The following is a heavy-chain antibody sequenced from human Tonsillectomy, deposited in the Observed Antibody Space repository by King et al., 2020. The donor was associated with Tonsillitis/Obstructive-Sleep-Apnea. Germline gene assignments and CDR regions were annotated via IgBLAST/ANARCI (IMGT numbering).Heavy chain of an antibody. Sequence: VQLVQSGGGVVQPGRSLRLSCAASGFTFISYAMHWVRQAPGKGLEWVAVISYDGSNKYYADSVKGRFTISRDNSKNTLYLQMNSLRAEDTAVYYCARGVVATITWYFDLWGRGTLVTVSS. V-gene: IGHV3-30*01. D-gene: IGHD5-12*01. CDR2: ISYDGSNK. J-gene: IGHJ2*01. CDR3: ARGVVATITWYFDL. CDR1: GFTFISYA.